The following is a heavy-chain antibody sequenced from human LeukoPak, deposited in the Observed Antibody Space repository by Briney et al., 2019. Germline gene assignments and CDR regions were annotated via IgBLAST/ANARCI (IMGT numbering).Heavy chain of an antibody. Sequence: GGSLRLSCAASGFTFSSYSMNWVRQAPGKGLEWVSGIGWNSGGIVYADSVKGRFTISRDNAKNSLYLQMNSLGAEDTALYYCAKVTAAGFVDYWGQGTLVTVSS. J-gene: IGHJ4*02. V-gene: IGHV3-9*01. CDR2: IGWNSGGI. CDR3: AKVTAAGFVDY. D-gene: IGHD6-13*01. CDR1: GFTFSSYS.